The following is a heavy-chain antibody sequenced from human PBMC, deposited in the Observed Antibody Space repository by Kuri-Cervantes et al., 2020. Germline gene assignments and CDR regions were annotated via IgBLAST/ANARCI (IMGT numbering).Heavy chain of an antibody. Sequence: GESLKISCAVSGFSFSSYAMNWGRQAPGKGLEWGSVVSDSGDNAYYADSVNGRFTVFRDNSKNTVYLQLNSLRAEDTAVYYCARDWFGYDSSGYTGWGQGTLVTVSS. CDR3: ARDWFGYDSSGYTG. V-gene: IGHV3-23*01. CDR1: GFSFSSYA. D-gene: IGHD3-22*01. J-gene: IGHJ4*02. CDR2: VSDSGDNA.